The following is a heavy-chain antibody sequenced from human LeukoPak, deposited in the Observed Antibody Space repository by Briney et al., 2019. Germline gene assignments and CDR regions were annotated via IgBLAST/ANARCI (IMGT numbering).Heavy chain of an antibody. Sequence: ASVKVSCKASGYTFTGYYLHWVRQAPGQGLEWMGWINPNSGDTNYAQKFQGRVTMTTDTSTSTAYMELRSLRSDDTAMYYCARWAPSGDRDYYYYYMDIWGKGTTVTVSS. D-gene: IGHD2-21*02. J-gene: IGHJ6*03. CDR3: ARWAPSGDRDYYYYYMDI. V-gene: IGHV1-2*02. CDR2: INPNSGDT. CDR1: GYTFTGYY.